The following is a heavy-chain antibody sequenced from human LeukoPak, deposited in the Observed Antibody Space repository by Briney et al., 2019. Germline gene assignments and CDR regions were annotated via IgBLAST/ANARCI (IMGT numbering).Heavy chain of an antibody. J-gene: IGHJ4*02. CDR2: IYYSGST. Sequence: PSETLSLTCNVSVDSISSYYWSWIRQPPGKGLEGIGHIYYSGSTNYNPSLKSRVTISVDTSKNQFSLKMSSVTAADTAVYYCARSRDGYNQNTPLFYWGQGTLVTVSS. CDR3: ARSRDGYNQNTPLFY. V-gene: IGHV4-59*01. CDR1: VDSISSYY. D-gene: IGHD5-24*01.